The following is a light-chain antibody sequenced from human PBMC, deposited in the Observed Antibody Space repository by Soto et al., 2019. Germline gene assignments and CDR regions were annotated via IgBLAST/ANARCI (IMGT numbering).Light chain of an antibody. CDR1: SSDVGGYNY. CDR3: SSSTSSSTPVV. Sequence: QSALTQPASVSGSPGQSITISCTGTSSDVGGYNYVSWYQQHPGKAPKLMIYDVSNRPSGVSNRFSGSKSGNTASLTISGLHAEDEADYYYSSSTSSSTPVVFGGGTKLTVL. CDR2: DVS. J-gene: IGLJ2*01. V-gene: IGLV2-14*01.